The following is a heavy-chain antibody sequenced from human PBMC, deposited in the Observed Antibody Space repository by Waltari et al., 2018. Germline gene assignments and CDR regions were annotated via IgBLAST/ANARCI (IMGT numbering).Heavy chain of an antibody. Sequence: QLQLQESGPGLVKPSETLSLTCTVSGGPISSSSYYWGWIRQPPGKGLEWSGSIYYSGSTYYNPSLKSRVTISVDTSKNQFSLKLSSVTAADTAVYYCARYGNYDYVWGSYRFDAFDIWGQGTMVTVSS. CDR3: ARYGNYDYVWGSYRFDAFDI. V-gene: IGHV4-39*01. CDR2: IYYSGST. J-gene: IGHJ3*02. D-gene: IGHD3-16*02. CDR1: GGPISSSSYY.